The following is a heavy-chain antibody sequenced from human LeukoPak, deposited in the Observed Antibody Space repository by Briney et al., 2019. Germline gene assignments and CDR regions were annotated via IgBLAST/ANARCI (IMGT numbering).Heavy chain of an antibody. V-gene: IGHV4-59*01. CDR1: GGSISSYY. Sequence: ASETLSFTCTVSGGSISSYYWSWIRQPPGKGLEWIGYIYYSGSTNYNPSLKSRVTISVDTSKNQFSLKLSSVTAADTAVYYCAGGLRNMGFDPWGQGTLVTVSS. CDR3: AGGLRNMGFDP. CDR2: IYYSGST. J-gene: IGHJ5*02.